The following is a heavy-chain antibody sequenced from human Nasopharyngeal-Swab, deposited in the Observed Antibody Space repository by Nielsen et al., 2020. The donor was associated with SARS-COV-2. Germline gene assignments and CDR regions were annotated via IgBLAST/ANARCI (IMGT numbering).Heavy chain of an antibody. V-gene: IGHV3-30-3*01. J-gene: IGHJ4*02. D-gene: IGHD6-19*01. Sequence: GGSLRLSCAAPGFTFSSYAMHWVRQAPGKGLEWVAVISYDGSNKYYADSVKGRFTISRDNSKNTLYLQMNSLRAEDTAVYYCAREDPIAVAGNLDYWGQGTLVTVSS. CDR2: ISYDGSNK. CDR1: GFTFSSYA. CDR3: AREDPIAVAGNLDY.